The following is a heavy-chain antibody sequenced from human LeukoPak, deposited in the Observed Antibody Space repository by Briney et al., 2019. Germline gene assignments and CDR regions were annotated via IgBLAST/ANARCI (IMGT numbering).Heavy chain of an antibody. D-gene: IGHD6-6*01. V-gene: IGHV1-8*03. J-gene: IGHJ6*03. Sequence: ASVKVSCKASGYTFTSYDINWVRQATGQGLEWMGWMNPNSGNTGYAQKFQGRVTITRNTSISTAYMELSSLRSEDTAVYYCARLPAIAARANPIYYMDVWGKGTTVTVSS. CDR2: MNPNSGNT. CDR3: ARLPAIAARANPIYYMDV. CDR1: GYTFTSYD.